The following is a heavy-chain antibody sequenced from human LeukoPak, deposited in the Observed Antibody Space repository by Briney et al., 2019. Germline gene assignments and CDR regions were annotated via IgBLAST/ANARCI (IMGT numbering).Heavy chain of an antibody. V-gene: IGHV3-53*01. CDR1: GFTVSSNY. Sequence: GGSLRLSCAASGFTVSSNYMSWVRQAPGKGLEWVSVIYSGGSTYYADSVKGRFTISRDNSKNTLYLQMNSLRAEDTAVYYCARERYDYVWGSYRQYYFDYWAREPWSPSPQ. J-gene: IGHJ4*02. CDR2: IYSGGST. D-gene: IGHD3-16*02. CDR3: ARERYDYVWGSYRQYYFDY.